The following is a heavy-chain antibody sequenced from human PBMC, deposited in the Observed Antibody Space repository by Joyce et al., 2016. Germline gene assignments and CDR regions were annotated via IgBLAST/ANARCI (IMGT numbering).Heavy chain of an antibody. J-gene: IGHJ3*01. Sequence: QVRLIQSGAEVKKPGSSVKVSCQALGGTFNAYSLSWLRQAPGQGLEWMGDVIPVFGTSEYAQKFQGSVTISADKSTNTVYMALTNLTSDDSGVYYCAKDPTTVRRAFDVWGQGTLVTVSS. CDR2: VIPVFGTS. CDR1: GGTFNAYS. D-gene: IGHD1-1*01. V-gene: IGHV1-69*06. CDR3: AKDPTTVRRAFDV.